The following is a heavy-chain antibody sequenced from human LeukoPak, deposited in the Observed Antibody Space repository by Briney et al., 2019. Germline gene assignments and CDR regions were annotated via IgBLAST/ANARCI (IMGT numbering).Heavy chain of an antibody. CDR3: ARGSIAAAGTRSAFDI. CDR2: ISAYNGNT. Sequence: VASVKVSCKASGYTFTSYGISWVRQAPGQGPEWMGWISAYNGNTKYAQNLQGRVTMTTDTSTSTAYMELRSLRSDDTAVYYCARGSIAAAGTRSAFDIWGQGTMVTVSS. CDR1: GYTFTSYG. V-gene: IGHV1-18*01. D-gene: IGHD6-13*01. J-gene: IGHJ3*02.